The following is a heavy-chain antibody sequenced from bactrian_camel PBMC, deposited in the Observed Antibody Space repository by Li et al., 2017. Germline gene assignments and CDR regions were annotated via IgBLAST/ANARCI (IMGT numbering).Heavy chain of an antibody. J-gene: IGHJ4*01. V-gene: IGHV3S2*01. CDR3: AADRCYPGWSRTGDEFPY. D-gene: IGHD2*01. CDR2: IYSASGST. Sequence: DVQLVESGGGLVQPGGSLRLSCAASGFDFIRSAMSWVRQAPGKGLEWISGIYSASGSTYYADSVKGRFAISQDNSKRTLWLQMNDLKPEDTAMYYCAADRCYPGWSRTGDEFPYWGRGTQVTVS. CDR1: GFDFIRSA.